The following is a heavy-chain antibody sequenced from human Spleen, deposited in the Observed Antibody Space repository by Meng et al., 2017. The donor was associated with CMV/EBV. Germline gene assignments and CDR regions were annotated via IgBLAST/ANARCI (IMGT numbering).Heavy chain of an antibody. Sequence: SLKISCVASGFAFDDYAMHWVRQAPGKGLEWVSGISWNSGFIRYADSVKGRFTISRDNAKNSLYLQMNSLRVEDTAVYYCARDTSGALDYWGQGTLVTVSS. CDR3: ARDTSGALDY. CDR2: ISWNSGFI. V-gene: IGHV3-9*01. J-gene: IGHJ4*02. D-gene: IGHD2-15*01. CDR1: GFAFDDYA.